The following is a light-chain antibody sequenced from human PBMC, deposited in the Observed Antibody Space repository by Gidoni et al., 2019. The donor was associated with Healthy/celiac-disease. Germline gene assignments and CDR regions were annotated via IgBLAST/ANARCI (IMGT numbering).Light chain of an antibody. CDR2: GAS. CDR3: QQYNNWPMYS. J-gene: IGKJ2*03. CDR1: QSVSSN. V-gene: IGKV3-15*01. Sequence: EIVMMPSPATLSVSPGESAPLSCRASQSVSSNLAWYQQKPGQAPRRLTYGASTRATCIPARFSGSGSGTEFTLTISSLQSEDFAVYYCQQYNNWPMYSFGQGTKLEIK.